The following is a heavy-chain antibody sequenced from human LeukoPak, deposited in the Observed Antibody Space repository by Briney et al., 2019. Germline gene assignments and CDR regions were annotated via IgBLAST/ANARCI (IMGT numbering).Heavy chain of an antibody. CDR1: GYTFTSYG. J-gene: IGHJ4*02. CDR2: ISAYNGNT. V-gene: IGHV1-18*01. D-gene: IGHD5-12*01. Sequence: ASVKVSCKASGYTFTSYGISWVRQAPGQGLEWMGWISAYNGNTNYAQKLQGRVTMTTDTSTSTAYMELRSLRSDDTAVYYCARVIYMDGYSGYDYFYFDYWGQGTLVTVSS. CDR3: ARVIYMDGYSGYDYFYFDY.